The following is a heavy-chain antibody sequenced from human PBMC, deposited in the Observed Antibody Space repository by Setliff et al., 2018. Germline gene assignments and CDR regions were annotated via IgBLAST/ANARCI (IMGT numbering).Heavy chain of an antibody. CDR1: GGSISSYY. J-gene: IGHJ6*03. CDR3: ARAPPNRYSGSYEYFYMDV. D-gene: IGHD1-26*01. CDR2: IYSSGRT. V-gene: IGHV4-4*08. Sequence: GGSISSYYWIWIRQPPGKGLEWIGYIYSSGRTNYNPSLKSRVTLSVDTSNNQFSLKVSSVTAADTAVYYCARAPPNRYSGSYEYFYMDVWGKGTTVTVSS.